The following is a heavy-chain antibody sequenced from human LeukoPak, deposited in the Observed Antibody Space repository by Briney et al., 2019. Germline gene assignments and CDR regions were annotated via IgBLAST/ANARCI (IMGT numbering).Heavy chain of an antibody. CDR1: GYTFTSYY. CDR3: ARGHFWSGYYIYSLDY. CDR2: INPSGGST. D-gene: IGHD3-3*02. J-gene: IGHJ4*02. Sequence: ASVRVSCKASGYTFTSYYIHWVRQAPGQGLEWMGIINPSGGSTSYAQKFQGRVTMTRDTSTSTVYMELSSLRSEDTAVYYCARGHFWSGYYIYSLDYWGQGTLVTVSS. V-gene: IGHV1-46*01.